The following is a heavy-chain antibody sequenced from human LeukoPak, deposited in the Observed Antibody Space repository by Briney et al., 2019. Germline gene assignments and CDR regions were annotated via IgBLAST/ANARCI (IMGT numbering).Heavy chain of an antibody. D-gene: IGHD3-10*01. J-gene: IGHJ6*02. CDR1: GFIFSSYG. CDR2: IWDDGDNK. V-gene: IGHV3-33*01. CDR3: ARARFLVRGDDYYGMDV. Sequence: GGSLRRSCAASGFIFSSYGMHWVRQAPGKGLEWVVVIWDDGDNKYYADSVKGRFTISRDNSKNTLYLHMNSLRAEDTAVYYCARARFLVRGDDYYGMDVWGQGTTVTVSS.